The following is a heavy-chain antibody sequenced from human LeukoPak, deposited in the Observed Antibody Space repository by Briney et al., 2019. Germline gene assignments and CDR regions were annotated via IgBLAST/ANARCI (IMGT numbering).Heavy chain of an antibody. J-gene: IGHJ4*02. V-gene: IGHV3-7*01. CDR1: GFTFSSCW. CDR2: IKQDGSEK. CDR3: ARDLSRSFSMIRGLIQHREFDF. Sequence: GGSLRLSCAASGFTFSSCWMSWVRQAPGKGLEWVANIKQDGSEKYYVDSVKGRFTISKDNAKNSLYLQMNSLRAEDTAVYYCARDLSRSFSMIRGLIQHREFDFWGRGTLVTVSS. D-gene: IGHD3-10*01.